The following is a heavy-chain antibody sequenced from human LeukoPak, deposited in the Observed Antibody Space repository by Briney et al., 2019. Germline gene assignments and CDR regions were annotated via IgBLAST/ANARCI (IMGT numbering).Heavy chain of an antibody. Sequence: PSETLSLTCAVHGASFSGYYWSWIRQTPGKGLEWMGVINHGESTNYNPSLNRRVNISADTSKRQFSLKLASVTAADTAVYYCAKSGPLGSGSSTSCPTHYSYWGQGTLVTVSS. D-gene: IGHD2-2*01. CDR2: INHGEST. J-gene: IGHJ4*02. V-gene: IGHV4-34*01. CDR3: AKSGPLGSGSSTSCPTHYSY. CDR1: GASFSGYY.